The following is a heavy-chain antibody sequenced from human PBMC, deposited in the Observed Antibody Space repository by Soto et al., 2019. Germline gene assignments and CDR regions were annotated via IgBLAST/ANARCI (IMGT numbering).Heavy chain of an antibody. CDR3: TREGPFRGGGTPLTN. CDR2: IFADGET. D-gene: IGHD1-7*01. Sequence: PGGSLRLSCAASGFTFSSYGMHWVRQAPGKGLEWVSVIFADGETHYADSVRGRFTMSRDLSNNTVHLQMNGLRAEDTALYYCTREGPFRGGGTPLTNWGQGTVVTVSS. J-gene: IGHJ4*02. CDR1: GFTFSSYG. V-gene: IGHV3-53*01.